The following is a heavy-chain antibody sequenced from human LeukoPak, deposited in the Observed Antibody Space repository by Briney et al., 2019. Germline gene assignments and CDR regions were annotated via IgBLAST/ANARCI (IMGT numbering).Heavy chain of an antibody. CDR2: IYPGDSDT. Sequence: GESLKISCKASGYSFTSYWIGWVRQMPGKGLEWMGIIYPGDSDTTYSPSFQGQVTISADKSISTAYLHWSSLKASDTAMYYCAKLDSNSYSYWGQGTLVTVSS. D-gene: IGHD3-22*01. J-gene: IGHJ4*02. CDR3: AKLDSNSYSY. CDR1: GYSFTSYW. V-gene: IGHV5-51*01.